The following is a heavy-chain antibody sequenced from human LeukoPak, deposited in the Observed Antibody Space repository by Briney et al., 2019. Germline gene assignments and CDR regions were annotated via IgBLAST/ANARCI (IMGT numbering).Heavy chain of an antibody. D-gene: IGHD1-26*01. V-gene: IGHV4-34*01. CDR2: INHSGST. Sequence: SETLSLTCAVYGGSFSGYYWSWIRQPPGKGLEWIGEINHSGSTNYNPSLKSRVTISVDTSKNQFSLKLSSVTAADTAVYYCARDFGEVGANDYYYYYGMDVWGQGTTVTVSS. J-gene: IGHJ6*02. CDR1: GGSFSGYY. CDR3: ARDFGEVGANDYYYYYGMDV.